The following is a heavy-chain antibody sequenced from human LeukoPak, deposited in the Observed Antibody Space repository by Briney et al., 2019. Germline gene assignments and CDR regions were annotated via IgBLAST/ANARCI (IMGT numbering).Heavy chain of an antibody. V-gene: IGHV3-9*01. Sequence: GGSLRLSCAASGFTFDDYAMHWVRQAPGKGLEWVAGIRCNGGSIGYADSVKGRFTISRDNAKYSLYLQMNSLRAEDTALYYCAQNIRPYVSYYYDSSGYPAPFDIWPRGTMVPVSS. CDR1: GFTFDDYA. J-gene: IGHJ3*02. CDR3: AQNIRPYVSYYYDSSGYPAPFDI. D-gene: IGHD3-22*01. CDR2: IRCNGGSI.